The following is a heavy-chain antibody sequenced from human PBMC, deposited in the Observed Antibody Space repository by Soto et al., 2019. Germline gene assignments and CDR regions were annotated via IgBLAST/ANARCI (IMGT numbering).Heavy chain of an antibody. CDR1: GGSISSGGDY. D-gene: IGHD3-9*01. CDR3: ARGGRYYDILTGYPKPGYYFDY. Sequence: TLSLTCTVSGGSISSGGDYWSWIRQHPGKGLEWIGYIYYSGSTYYNPSLKSRVTISVDTSKNQFSLKLSSVTAADTAVYYCARGGRYYDILTGYPKPGYYFDYWGQGTLVTVSS. J-gene: IGHJ4*02. V-gene: IGHV4-31*03. CDR2: IYYSGST.